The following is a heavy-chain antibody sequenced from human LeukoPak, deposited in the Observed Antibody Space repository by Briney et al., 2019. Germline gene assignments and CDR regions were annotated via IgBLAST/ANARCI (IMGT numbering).Heavy chain of an antibody. CDR1: GGSISSHY. CDR2: IYTSGST. CDR3: AREVGGYRYGYRPTEVSWYFDL. V-gene: IGHV4-4*07. D-gene: IGHD5-18*01. Sequence: SETLSLTCTVSGGSISSHYWSWIRQPAGKGLEWIGRIYTSGSTNYNPSLKSRVTISVDTSKNQFSLKLNSVTAADTAVYYCAREVGGYRYGYRPTEVSWYFDLWGRGTLVTVSS. J-gene: IGHJ2*01.